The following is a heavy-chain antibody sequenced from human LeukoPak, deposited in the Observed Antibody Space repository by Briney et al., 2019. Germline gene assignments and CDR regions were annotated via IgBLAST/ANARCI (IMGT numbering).Heavy chain of an antibody. J-gene: IGHJ3*02. Sequence: QPGRSLRLSCAASGFTFNNYAIHWVRQAPGKGLEWVAVISYDGSNKYYADSVKGRFTISRDNSKNTLYLQMNSLRAEDTALYYCARGYDILTGVVTDAFDIWGQGTVVTVSS. CDR3: ARGYDILTGVVTDAFDI. CDR1: GFTFNNYA. V-gene: IGHV3-30*04. D-gene: IGHD3-9*01. CDR2: ISYDGSNK.